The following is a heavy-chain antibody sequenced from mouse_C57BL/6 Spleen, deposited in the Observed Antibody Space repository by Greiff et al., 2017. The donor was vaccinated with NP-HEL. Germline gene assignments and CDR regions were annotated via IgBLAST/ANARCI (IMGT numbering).Heavy chain of an antibody. V-gene: IGHV1-82*01. Sequence: VQLQESGPELVKPGASVKISCKASGYAFSSSWMNWVKQRPGKGLEWIGRIYPGDGDTNYNGKFKGKATLTADKSSSTAYMQLSSLTSEDSAVYFCARGVYYRDYFDYWGQGTTLTVSS. J-gene: IGHJ2*01. CDR3: ARGVYYRDYFDY. D-gene: IGHD1-1*01. CDR2: IYPGDGDT. CDR1: GYAFSSSW.